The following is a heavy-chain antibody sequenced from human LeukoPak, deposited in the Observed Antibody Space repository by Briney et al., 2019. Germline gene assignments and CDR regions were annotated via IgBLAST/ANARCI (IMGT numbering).Heavy chain of an antibody. J-gene: IGHJ6*02. V-gene: IGHV3-21*04. Sequence: GGSLRPSCVASGFTFSHYSMNWVRQAPGKGLEWVSSIRFTGSYIYYADSVKGRFTISRDNAKNSLYLQMNSLRAEDTALYYCAKDSYYYGMDVWGQGTTVTVSS. CDR2: IRFTGSYI. CDR3: AKDSYYYGMDV. CDR1: GFTFSHYS.